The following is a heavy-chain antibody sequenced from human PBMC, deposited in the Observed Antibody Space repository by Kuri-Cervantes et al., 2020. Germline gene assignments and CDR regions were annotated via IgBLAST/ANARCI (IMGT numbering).Heavy chain of an antibody. CDR1: GFTFSSYS. Sequence: GGSLRLSCAASGFTFSSYSMNWVRQAPGKGLEWVSSISSSSSYIYYADSVKGRFTISRNNAKNSLYLQMNSLRTEDTAVYYCARAVEMATINTGFDYWGQGTLVTVSS. D-gene: IGHD5-24*01. V-gene: IGHV3-21*01. CDR3: ARAVEMATINTGFDY. J-gene: IGHJ4*02. CDR2: ISSSSSYI.